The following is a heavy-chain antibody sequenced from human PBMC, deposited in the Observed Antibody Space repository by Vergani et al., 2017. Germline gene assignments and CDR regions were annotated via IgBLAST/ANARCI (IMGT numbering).Heavy chain of an antibody. Sequence: QVQLVQSGAEVKKPGASVKVSCKASGYTFTGYYMHWARQAPGQGLEWMGWINPNSGGTNYAQKFQGRVTMTRDTSISTAYMELSRLRSDDTAVYYCARVRDFDWLPYDAFDIWGQGTMVTVSS. CDR2: INPNSGGT. CDR3: ARVRDFDWLPYDAFDI. J-gene: IGHJ3*02. V-gene: IGHV1-2*02. D-gene: IGHD3-9*01. CDR1: GYTFTGYY.